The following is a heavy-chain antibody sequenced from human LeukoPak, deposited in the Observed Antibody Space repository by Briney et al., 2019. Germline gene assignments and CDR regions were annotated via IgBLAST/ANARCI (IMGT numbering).Heavy chain of an antibody. J-gene: IGHJ4*02. V-gene: IGHV3-7*01. Sequence: QSGGSLRLSCAASGFTFSGFWMSWVRQTPGKGQEWVANIKQDGSEKYYLDSVKGRFTISRDNAKNSLSLQMNGLRVEDTAVYYCARAGSFWHYVYWGQGTLVTVSS. CDR2: IKQDGSEK. CDR3: ARAGSFWHYVY. CDR1: GFTFSGFW. D-gene: IGHD1-7*01.